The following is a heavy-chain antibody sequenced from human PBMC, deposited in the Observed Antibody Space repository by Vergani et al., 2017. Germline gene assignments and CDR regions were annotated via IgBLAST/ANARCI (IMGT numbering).Heavy chain of an antibody. J-gene: IGHJ4*02. CDR3: ARGRWLQLFDY. CDR2: MNPNSGNT. CDR1: GYTFTGYY. D-gene: IGHD5-24*01. V-gene: IGHV1-8*02. Sequence: QVQLVQSGAEVKKPGASVKVSCKASGYTFTGYYMHWVRQAPGQGLEWMGWMNPNSGNTGYAQKFQGRVTMTRNTSISTAYMELSSLRSEDTAVYYCARGRWLQLFDYWGQGTLVTVSS.